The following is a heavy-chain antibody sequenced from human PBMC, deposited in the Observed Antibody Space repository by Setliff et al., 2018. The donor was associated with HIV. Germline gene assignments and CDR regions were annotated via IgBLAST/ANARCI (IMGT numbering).Heavy chain of an antibody. CDR3: ARVAHSSSYHYYGMDV. V-gene: IGHV1-69*05. D-gene: IGHD6-19*01. CDR1: GGTFSSYG. Sequence: SVKVSCKASGGTFSSYGISWVRQAPGQGLEWMGAIIPMFGTGFYAQKFQGRVTITTDESRTTSYMELSSLRFEDTAVYFCARVAHSSSYHYYGMDVWGPETLLVTVSS. CDR2: IIPMFGTG. J-gene: IGHJ6*01.